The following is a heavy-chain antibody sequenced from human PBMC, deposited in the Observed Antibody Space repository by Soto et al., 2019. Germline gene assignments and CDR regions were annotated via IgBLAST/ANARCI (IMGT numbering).Heavy chain of an antibody. J-gene: IGHJ5*02. V-gene: IGHV3-30-3*01. CDR1: GFTFSSYA. Sequence: GGSLRLSCAAPGFTFSSYAMHWVRQAPGKGLEWVAVISYDGSNKYYADSVKGRFTISRDNSKNTLYLQMNSLRAEDTAVYYCAREEDSSGWPLFDPWGQGALVTVSS. CDR2: ISYDGSNK. D-gene: IGHD6-19*01. CDR3: AREEDSSGWPLFDP.